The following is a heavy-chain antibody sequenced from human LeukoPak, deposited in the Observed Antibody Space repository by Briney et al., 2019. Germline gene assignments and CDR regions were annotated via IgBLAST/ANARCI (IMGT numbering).Heavy chain of an antibody. J-gene: IGHJ4*02. CDR1: GFTFSSYS. V-gene: IGHV3-48*04. CDR2: IGSSSSTI. Sequence: GRSLRLSCAASGFTFSSYSMNWVRQAPGKGLEWVSYIGSSSSTINYADSVKGRFTISRDNAKNSLYLQMNSLRAEDTAVYYCARETRVWYDSSGSLDYWGQGTLITVSS. CDR3: ARETRVWYDSSGSLDY. D-gene: IGHD3-22*01.